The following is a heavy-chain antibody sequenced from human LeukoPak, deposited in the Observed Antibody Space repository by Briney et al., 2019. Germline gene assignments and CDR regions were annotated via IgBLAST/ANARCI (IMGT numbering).Heavy chain of an antibody. Sequence: SETLSLTCTVSGGSVNSGGYYWSWLRQPAGKGLKWIGRIYTGGSTNYSPSLRSRVTISLDTSNNQFSLNLTSVTAADTAVYYCARGIGGHSYYFDYWGQGTPVTVSS. J-gene: IGHJ4*01. CDR1: GGSVNSGGYY. D-gene: IGHD5-18*01. CDR3: ARGIGGHSYYFDY. CDR2: IYTGGST. V-gene: IGHV4-61*02.